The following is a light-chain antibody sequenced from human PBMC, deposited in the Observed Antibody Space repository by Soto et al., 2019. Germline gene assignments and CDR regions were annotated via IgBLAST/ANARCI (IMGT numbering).Light chain of an antibody. Sequence: QSALAQPPSASGTPGQRVTMSCSGKNSNVGIGYVYWYQQLPGSAPKLLIYKTNQRPSGVPDRFSGSKSGTSASLAISELRTEDGADYYCAAWDDGLHSYVFGTGTKVTVL. CDR1: NSNVGIGY. V-gene: IGLV1-47*01. CDR3: AAWDDGLHSYV. CDR2: KTN. J-gene: IGLJ1*01.